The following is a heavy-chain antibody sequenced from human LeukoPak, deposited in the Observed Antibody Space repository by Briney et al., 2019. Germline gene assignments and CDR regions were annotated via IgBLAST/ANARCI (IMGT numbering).Heavy chain of an antibody. CDR1: GGTFSGYY. Sequence: SETLSLTCAVSGGTFSGYYWSWIRQSPGRGLEWIGEINHGGGTVYNPSLKSRVTISVDTSKNQFSLKLSSVTAADTAVYYCASSYYYDSSGYYPVTYWGQGTLVTVSS. CDR3: ASSYYYDSSGYYPVTY. V-gene: IGHV4-34*01. D-gene: IGHD3-22*01. CDR2: INHGGGT. J-gene: IGHJ4*02.